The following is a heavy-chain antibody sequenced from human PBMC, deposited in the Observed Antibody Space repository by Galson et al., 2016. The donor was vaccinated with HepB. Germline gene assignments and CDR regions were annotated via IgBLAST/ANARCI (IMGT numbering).Heavy chain of an antibody. CDR1: GYTFTSYW. V-gene: IGHV5-10-1*01. Sequence: QSGAEVKKPGESLTISCKTLGYTFTSYWITWVRQMPGKGLEWIGRIDPSDSYTSYSPSFQGHVTISADKSITTAYLPWNSLTASDTAIFYCAGSLTSAGTPFSYGMDVWGQGTTVTVSS. J-gene: IGHJ6*02. CDR2: IDPSDSYT. D-gene: IGHD6-19*01. CDR3: AGSLTSAGTPFSYGMDV.